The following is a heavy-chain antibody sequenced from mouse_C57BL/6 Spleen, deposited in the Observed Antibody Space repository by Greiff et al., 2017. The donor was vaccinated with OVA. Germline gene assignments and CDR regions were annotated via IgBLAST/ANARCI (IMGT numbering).Heavy chain of an antibody. CDR1: GYTFTDHT. J-gene: IGHJ1*03. Sequence: QVQLQQSDAELVKPGASVKISCKVSGYTFTDHTIHWMKQRPEQGLEWIGYIYPRAGSTKYNEKFKGKATLTADKSSSTAYMQLNSLTSEDSAVYFCARRRKDYDYDWYFDVWGTGTTVTVSS. CDR2: IYPRAGST. D-gene: IGHD2-4*01. V-gene: IGHV1-78*01. CDR3: ARRRKDYDYDWYFDV.